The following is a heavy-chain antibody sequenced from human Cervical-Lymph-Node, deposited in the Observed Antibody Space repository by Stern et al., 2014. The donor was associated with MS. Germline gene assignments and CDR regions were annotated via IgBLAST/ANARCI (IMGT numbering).Heavy chain of an antibody. V-gene: IGHV1-2*06. Sequence: QVQLVESGAEVKKPGASVKVSCKASGYSFTGYYMHWVRQAPGQGLEWIGRINPNSGDTDYAQKFQGRVTLHRDTSIHTAYMELSRLRSDDTALYYCATIQWLPLYYFDYWGQGTLVTVSS. CDR2: INPNSGDT. CDR1: GYSFTGYY. J-gene: IGHJ4*02. CDR3: ATIQWLPLYYFDY. D-gene: IGHD6-19*01.